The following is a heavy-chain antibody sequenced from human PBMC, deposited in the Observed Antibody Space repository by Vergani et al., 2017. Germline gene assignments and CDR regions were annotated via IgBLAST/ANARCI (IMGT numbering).Heavy chain of an antibody. Sequence: QVQLVQSGAEVKKPGSSVKVSCKASGYTFTSYYMHWVRQAPGQGLEWMVIINPSGGSTSYAQKFQGRVTMTRDTSTSTVYMELSSLRSEDTAVYYCAKDVAYYGILTGYYYYYGMDVWGQGTTVTVSS. CDR3: AKDVAYYGILTGYYYYYGMDV. CDR1: GYTFTSYY. J-gene: IGHJ6*02. V-gene: IGHV1-46*01. D-gene: IGHD3-9*01. CDR2: INPSGGST.